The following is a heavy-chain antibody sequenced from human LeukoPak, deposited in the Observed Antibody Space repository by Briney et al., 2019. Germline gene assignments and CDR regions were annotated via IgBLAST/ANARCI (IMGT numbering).Heavy chain of an antibody. J-gene: IGHJ3*02. CDR2: IYHSGST. V-gene: IGHV4-4*02. CDR3: ARDVADLWSGSDAFDI. D-gene: IGHD3-3*01. CDR1: GGSISSSNW. Sequence: SGTLSLTCAVSGGSISSSNWWSWVRQPPGKGLEWIGEIYHSGSTNYNPSLKSRVTISVDTSKNQFSLKLSSVTAADTAVYYCARDVADLWSGSDAFDIWGQGTMVTVSS.